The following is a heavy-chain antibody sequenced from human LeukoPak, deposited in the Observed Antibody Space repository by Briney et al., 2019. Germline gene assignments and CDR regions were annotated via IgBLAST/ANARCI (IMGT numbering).Heavy chain of an antibody. V-gene: IGHV3-23*01. Sequence: SGGSLRLSCAASGFTFSSYAMSWVRQAPGKGLEWVSAISGSGGSTYYADSVKGRFTISRDNSKNTLYLQMNSLRAEDTAVYYCAKEGSDFWSGLYYYYYMDVWGKGTTVTVSS. CDR1: GFTFSSYA. D-gene: IGHD3-3*01. J-gene: IGHJ6*03. CDR2: ISGSGGST. CDR3: AKEGSDFWSGLYYYYYMDV.